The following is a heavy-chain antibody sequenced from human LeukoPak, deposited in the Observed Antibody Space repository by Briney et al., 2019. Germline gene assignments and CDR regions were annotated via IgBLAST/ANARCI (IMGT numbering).Heavy chain of an antibody. D-gene: IGHD3-16*01. CDR2: IYYSGST. CDR1: GGSISSYY. CDR3: AGGNKTRPFDY. V-gene: IGHV4-59*08. J-gene: IGHJ4*02. Sequence: SETLSLTCTVSGGSISSYYWSWIRQPPGKGLEWIGYIYYSGSTNYNPSLKSRVTISVDTSKNQFSLKLSSVTAADTAVYYCAGGNKTRPFDYWGQGTLVTVSS.